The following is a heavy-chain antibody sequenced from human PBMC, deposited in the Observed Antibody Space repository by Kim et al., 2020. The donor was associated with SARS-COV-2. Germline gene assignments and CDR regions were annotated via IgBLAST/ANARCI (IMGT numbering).Heavy chain of an antibody. Sequence: YADSVKGRFSISRDNAKKVLYLQMNSLRAEDTALYYCAKVHRIAERSFDFWGQGTLVTVSS. V-gene: IGHV3-9*01. CDR3: AKVHRIAERSFDF. J-gene: IGHJ4*02. D-gene: IGHD2-15*01.